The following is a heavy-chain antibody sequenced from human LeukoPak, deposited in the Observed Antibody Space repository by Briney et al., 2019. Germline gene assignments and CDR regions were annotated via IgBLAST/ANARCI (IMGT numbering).Heavy chain of an antibody. V-gene: IGHV1-18*01. CDR2: ISAYNGNT. D-gene: IGHD3-9*01. Sequence: ASVKVSCKASGYTFTSYGISWVRQAPGQGLEWMGWISAYNGNTNYAQKLQGRVTMTTDTSTSTAYMELRSLRSDDTAVYYCARGGPGSPNPFYDILTGYFRGYFDYWGQGTLVTVSS. J-gene: IGHJ4*02. CDR3: ARGGPGSPNPFYDILTGYFRGYFDY. CDR1: GYTFTSYG.